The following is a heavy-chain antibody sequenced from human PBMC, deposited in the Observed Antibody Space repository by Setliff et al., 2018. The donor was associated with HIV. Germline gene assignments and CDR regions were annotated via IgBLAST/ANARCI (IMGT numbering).Heavy chain of an antibody. D-gene: IGHD1-1*01. CDR3: ARWVRGTWTPLHILDYYYLDV. J-gene: IGHJ6*03. CDR2: IIPIFNTA. Sequence: GASVKVSCKASGGTCKNSAISWVRQAPGQGLEWMGGIIPIFNTANYAQNFQGRVTITADASVSTVYIEVSSLTPDDTAVYYCARWVRGTWTPLHILDYYYLDVWGKGTTVTVSS. V-gene: IGHV1-69*13. CDR1: GGTCKNSA.